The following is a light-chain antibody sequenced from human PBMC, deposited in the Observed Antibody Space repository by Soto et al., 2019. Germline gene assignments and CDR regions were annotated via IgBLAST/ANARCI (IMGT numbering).Light chain of an antibody. V-gene: IGLV1-44*01. CDR2: SDD. J-gene: IGLJ3*02. Sequence: QSVLTQPPSLSGTPGQRVTISCSGSNSNTGRYSVNWYQHFPGPAPKILIYSDDERPSGVPDRFSGSKSGTSASLAISGLQSEDEAEYYCAAWDDNLNGPLFGGGTKVTVL. CDR3: AAWDDNLNGPL. CDR1: NSNTGRYS.